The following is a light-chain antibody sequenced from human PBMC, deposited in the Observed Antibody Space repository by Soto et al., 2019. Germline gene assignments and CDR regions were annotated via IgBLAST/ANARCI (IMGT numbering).Light chain of an antibody. J-gene: IGKJ5*01. V-gene: IGKV3-20*01. Sequence: DIVLTQSPGTLSLSPGERATLYCSASQSVSSNHLAWYQQKPGQAPRLLIYGASSRATGIPDRFSGSGSGTDFTLTISRLEPEDFAVYYCQQYGSSPITFGQGTRLEIK. CDR2: GAS. CDR1: QSVSSNH. CDR3: QQYGSSPIT.